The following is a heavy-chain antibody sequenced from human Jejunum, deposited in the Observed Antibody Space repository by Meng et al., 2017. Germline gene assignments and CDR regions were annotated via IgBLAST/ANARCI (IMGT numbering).Heavy chain of an antibody. V-gene: IGHV4-61*01. Sequence: QAQLRGSGPGLVRSSETLPLTCTVSGDSVSSDNYYWSWIRQPPGKGLEWIGYIYYSGSTDHNPSLKSQVTMSVDTSRNQFSLNLSSVTAADTAVYYCASVILYSGSYYFDSWGQGTLVTVSS. J-gene: IGHJ4*02. CDR2: IYYSGST. CDR3: ASVILYSGSYYFDS. CDR1: GDSVSSDNYY. D-gene: IGHD1-26*01.